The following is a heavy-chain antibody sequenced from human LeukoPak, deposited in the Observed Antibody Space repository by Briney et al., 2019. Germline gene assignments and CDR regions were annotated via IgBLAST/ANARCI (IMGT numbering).Heavy chain of an antibody. D-gene: IGHD2-2*01. CDR1: GGTFSSYA. J-gene: IGHJ6*04. CDR3: ARGRVCSSTSCYAGYYYYYGMDV. CDR2: IIPIFGTA. V-gene: IGHV1-69*01. Sequence: GSSAKVSCKASGGTFSSYAISWVRQAPGQGLEWMGGIIPIFGTANYAQKFQGRVTITADESTSTAYMELSSLRSEDTAVYYCARGRVCSSTSCYAGYYYYYGMDVWGKGTTVTVSS.